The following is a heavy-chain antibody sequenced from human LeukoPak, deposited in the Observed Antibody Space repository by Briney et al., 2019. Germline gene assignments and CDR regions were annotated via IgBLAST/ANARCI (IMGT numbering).Heavy chain of an antibody. D-gene: IGHD5-12*01. CDR1: GFTFSTYV. J-gene: IGHJ4*02. Sequence: GGSLRLSCAASGFTFSTYVMSWVRQAPGKGLEWVSGISGSGDNTYYADSVKGRFTVSRDNSKNTLYLQMNSLRAEDTAVYYCAKGSGYDTDFDYWGQGTLVSVSS. CDR2: ISGSGDNT. V-gene: IGHV3-23*01. CDR3: AKGSGYDTDFDY.